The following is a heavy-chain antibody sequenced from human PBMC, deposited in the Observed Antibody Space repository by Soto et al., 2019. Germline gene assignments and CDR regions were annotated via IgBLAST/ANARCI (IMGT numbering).Heavy chain of an antibody. V-gene: IGHV3-64D*06. CDR3: VKGYGSGTYYVEYFDY. D-gene: IGHD3-10*01. J-gene: IGHJ4*02. Sequence: GGSLRLSCSASGFAFYGFAMHWVRQAPGKGLEYVAAISSNGGSIYYVDSVKGRFTISRDNSKSTLYLQMSSLRPEDTAVYYCVKGYGSGTYYVEYFDYRGQGTLVTVSS. CDR2: ISSNGGSI. CDR1: GFAFYGFA.